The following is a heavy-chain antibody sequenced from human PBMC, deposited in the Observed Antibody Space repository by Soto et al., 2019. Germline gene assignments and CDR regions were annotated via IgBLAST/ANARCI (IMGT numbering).Heavy chain of an antibody. D-gene: IGHD3-10*01. Sequence: QVQLVESGGGVVQPGKSLXLSCAGSGFXFXSYGMDWVRQAPGKGLEWVAVISYDGSNKYYADSVKGRFTISRDNSKNTLYLQMSSLRADDTAVYYCAKDRMGAGVRGYFDYWGQGTLVTVSS. CDR1: GFXFXSYG. CDR2: ISYDGSNK. CDR3: AKDRMGAGVRGYFDY. V-gene: IGHV3-30*18. J-gene: IGHJ4*02.